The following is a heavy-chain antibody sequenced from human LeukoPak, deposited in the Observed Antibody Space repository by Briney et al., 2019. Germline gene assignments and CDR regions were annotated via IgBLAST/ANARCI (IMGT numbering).Heavy chain of an antibody. CDR1: GFTFSSYA. CDR3: ARLISTSSSRFSDY. CDR2: ISISGENT. Sequence: GGSLRLACAASGFTFSSYAMSWVCQAPGKGLEWVSAISISGENTYYADSVKGRFTISRDTSRNTLYLQMHSLRAEDTAVYYCARLISTSSSRFSDYWGQGTLVTVSS. J-gene: IGHJ4*02. D-gene: IGHD6-6*01. V-gene: IGHV3-23*01.